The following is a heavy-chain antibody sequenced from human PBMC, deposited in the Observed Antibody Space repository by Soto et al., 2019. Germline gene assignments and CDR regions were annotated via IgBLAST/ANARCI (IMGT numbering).Heavy chain of an antibody. Sequence: WGSLRLSCAASGVTVSSYSMDGVRQAPGKGLEWVSSISGSGGSTYYADSVKGRFTISRDNSKNTLYLQMNSLRAEDTAVYYCAKGGRDIVVVPAAIAAAGTFDYWGQGTLVTVSS. J-gene: IGHJ4*02. CDR1: GVTVSSYS. V-gene: IGHV3-23*01. D-gene: IGHD2-2*02. CDR2: ISGSGGST. CDR3: AKGGRDIVVVPAAIAAAGTFDY.